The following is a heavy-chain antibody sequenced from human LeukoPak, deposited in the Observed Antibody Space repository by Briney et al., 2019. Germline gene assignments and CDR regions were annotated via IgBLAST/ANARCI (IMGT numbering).Heavy chain of an antibody. Sequence: GGSLPETLAASGFTFISYNRNWVRQAPGKGLEWVSSISSSSSYIYYADSVRGRFTISRDNAKNSLYLQINRLRAEDTAVYYCARDPAYCGGDCYAVYQDAFAMWSERSRLTVSS. CDR2: ISSSSSYI. CDR3: ARDPAYCGGDCYAVYQDAFAM. D-gene: IGHD2-21*02. J-gene: IGHJ3*02. V-gene: IGHV3-21*01. CDR1: GFTFISYN.